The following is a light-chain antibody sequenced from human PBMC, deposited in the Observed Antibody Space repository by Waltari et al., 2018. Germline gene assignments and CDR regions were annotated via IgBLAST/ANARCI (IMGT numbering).Light chain of an antibody. Sequence: QSALTQPASVSGSPGQSITISCTGTSSDVGRYNYVSWYQQHPGNAPKLRIYNVRNRPSGVPSRFSGSKSGNTASLTISGLQAADEAHYYCNSYASNSNGLFGGGTKLTIL. CDR3: NSYASNSNGL. V-gene: IGLV2-14*03. CDR1: SSDVGRYNY. CDR2: NVR. J-gene: IGLJ2*01.